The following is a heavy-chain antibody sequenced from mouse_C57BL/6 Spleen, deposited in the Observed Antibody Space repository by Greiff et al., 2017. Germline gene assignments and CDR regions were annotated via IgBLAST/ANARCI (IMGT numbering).Heavy chain of an antibody. V-gene: IGHV14-4*01. J-gene: IGHJ1*03. Sequence: VQLKESGAELVRPGASVKLSCTASGFNIKDDYMHWVKQRPEQGLEWIGWIDPENGDTEYASKFKGKATITADTSSNTAYLQRSSLTSEDTAVYYCTRNGDWYFDVWGTGTTVTVSS. D-gene: IGHD2-1*01. CDR1: GFNIKDDY. CDR3: TRNGDWYFDV. CDR2: IDPENGDT.